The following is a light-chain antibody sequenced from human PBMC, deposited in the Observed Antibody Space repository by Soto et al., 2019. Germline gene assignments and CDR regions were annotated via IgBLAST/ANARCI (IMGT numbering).Light chain of an antibody. V-gene: IGKV3-20*01. Sequence: ETVLTQSPGTLSLSPGERATLSCRASQSVSSNYLAWYQHIPGQAPRLLIYGASTRATGIPDRFSGSGSGTDFTLTISRLEPDDFAVYYCQQFDRSLPSWTFGQGTKVE. CDR1: QSVSSNY. CDR3: QQFDRSLPSWT. CDR2: GAS. J-gene: IGKJ1*01.